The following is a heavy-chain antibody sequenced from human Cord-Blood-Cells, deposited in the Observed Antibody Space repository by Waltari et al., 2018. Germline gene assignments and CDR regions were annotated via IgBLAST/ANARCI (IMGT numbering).Heavy chain of an antibody. CDR1: GYSISSGYS. J-gene: IGHJ5*02. CDR2: IYHSGST. V-gene: IGHV4-38-2*02. Sequence: QVQLQESGPGLVKPSETLSPTCTFPGYSISSGYSWGWIRQPPGKGLEWIGSIYHSGSTYYNPSLKSRVTISVDTSKNQFSLKLSSVTAADTAVYYCARGDRNWFDPWGQGTLVTVSS. D-gene: IGHD2-21*02. CDR3: ARGDRNWFDP.